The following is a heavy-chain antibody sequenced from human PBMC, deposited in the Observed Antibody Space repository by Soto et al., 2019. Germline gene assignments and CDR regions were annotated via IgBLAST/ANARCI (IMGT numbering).Heavy chain of an antibody. CDR3: ARVVVAANFDD. J-gene: IGHJ4*02. V-gene: IGHV3-30-3*01. D-gene: IGHD2-15*01. CDR1: GFTFSSYA. CDR2: ISYDGSNK. Sequence: GGSLRLSCAASGFTFSSYAMHWVRQAPGKGLEWVAVISYDGSNKYYADSVKGRFTISRDNSKNTLYLQMNSLRAEDTAVYDCARVVVAANFDDWGQGTLVTV.